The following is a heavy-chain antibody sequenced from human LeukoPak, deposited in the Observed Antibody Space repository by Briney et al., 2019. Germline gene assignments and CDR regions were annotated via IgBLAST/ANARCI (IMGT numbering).Heavy chain of an antibody. CDR2: IKQDGSEK. V-gene: IGHV3-7*04. CDR3: ATDKLHMDTAMVTTDY. D-gene: IGHD5-18*01. J-gene: IGHJ4*02. CDR1: GFTFSNHW. Sequence: GGSLRLSCAASGFTFSNHWMSWVRQAPGKGLEWVANIKQDGSEKYYVDSVKGRFSISRDNAKNSLYLQMNSLRAEDTAVYYCATDKLHMDTAMVTTDYWGQGTLVTVSS.